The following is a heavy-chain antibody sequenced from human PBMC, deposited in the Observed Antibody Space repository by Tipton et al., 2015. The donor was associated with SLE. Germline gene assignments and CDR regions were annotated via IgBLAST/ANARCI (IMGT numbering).Heavy chain of an antibody. V-gene: IGHV4-34*01. J-gene: IGHJ3*01. CDR3: ATSLNYYGRNGPVV. CDR2: INYSGST. Sequence: TLSLTCTVYGGFFSGYYWSWIRQPPGKGLEWIGEINYSGSTKYNPSLKSRVTISVDASKNQFSLKMNFMTAADRAVYYCATSLNYYGRNGPVVWGQGTMVTVSS. D-gene: IGHD3-10*01. CDR1: GGFFSGYY.